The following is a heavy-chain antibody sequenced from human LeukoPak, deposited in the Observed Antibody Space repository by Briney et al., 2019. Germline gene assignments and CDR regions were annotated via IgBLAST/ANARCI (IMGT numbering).Heavy chain of an antibody. Sequence: EASVTVSCKASGGTFSSYAISWVRQAPGQGLEWMGGIIPIFGTANYAQKFQGRVTITADESTSTAYMELSSLRSEDTAVYYCARGEGAGFDYWGQGTLVTVSS. V-gene: IGHV1-69*13. CDR2: IIPIFGTA. J-gene: IGHJ4*02. CDR1: GGTFSSYA. D-gene: IGHD6-13*01. CDR3: ARGEGAGFDY.